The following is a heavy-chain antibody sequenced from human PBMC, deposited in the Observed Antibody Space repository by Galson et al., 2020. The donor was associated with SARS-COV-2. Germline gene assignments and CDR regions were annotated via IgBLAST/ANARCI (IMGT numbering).Heavy chain of an antibody. V-gene: IGHV2-5*02. CDR1: GFSLSTTTMA. CDR2: IYWDDDK. D-gene: IGHD5-18*01. CDR3: ARYRLTYFDY. Sequence: KMSGPTLVKPTQTLTLTCTLSGFSLSTTTMALGWIRQPPGKALEWLALIYWDDDKPSSPSLKSRLTITKDTSKNQVVLTMTSVDPVDTATYYCARYRLTYFDYWGQGTLVTVSS. J-gene: IGHJ4*02.